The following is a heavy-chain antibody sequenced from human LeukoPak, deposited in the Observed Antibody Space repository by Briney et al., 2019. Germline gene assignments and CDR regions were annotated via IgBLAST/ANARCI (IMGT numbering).Heavy chain of an antibody. D-gene: IGHD5-24*01. CDR3: ARTSGKRWLQLSAFDY. V-gene: IGHV4-39*01. J-gene: IGHJ4*02. CDR1: GFTFSSYSMN. CDR2: IYYSGST. Sequence: PGGSLRLSCAASGFTFSSYSMNWVRQPPGKGLEWIGSIYYSGSTYYNPSLKSRVTISVDTSKNQFSLKLSSVTAADTAVYYCARTSGKRWLQLSAFDYWGQGTLVTVSS.